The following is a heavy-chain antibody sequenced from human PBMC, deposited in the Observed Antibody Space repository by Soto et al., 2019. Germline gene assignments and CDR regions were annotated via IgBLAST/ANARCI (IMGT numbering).Heavy chain of an antibody. V-gene: IGHV4-34*01. CDR1: GGSFSVYF. CDR2: INHSGIT. J-gene: IGHJ4*02. CDR3: VRGPYNYNSRYFDY. Sequence: SETLSLTCTVSGGSFSVYFWTWIRQPPGKGLEWLAEINHSGITNYNPSVESRVSMSVDTSKNQFSLRLYSVTAADTAVYYCVRGPYNYNSRYFDYWGQGTLVTVSS. D-gene: IGHD1-1*01.